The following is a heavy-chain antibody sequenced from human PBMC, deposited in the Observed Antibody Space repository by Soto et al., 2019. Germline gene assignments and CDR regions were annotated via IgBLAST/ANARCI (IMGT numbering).Heavy chain of an antibody. D-gene: IGHD3-22*01. J-gene: IGHJ3*02. CDR1: GFTFSSYA. Sequence: QVQLVESGGGVVQPGRSLRLSCAASGFTFSSYAMHWVRQAPGKGLEWVVVISYDGSNKYYADSVKGRFTISRDNSKNTLYLQMNSLRAEDTAVYYCASAFRYYYDSSGYVAFDIWGQGTMVTVSS. V-gene: IGHV3-30-3*01. CDR3: ASAFRYYYDSSGYVAFDI. CDR2: ISYDGSNK.